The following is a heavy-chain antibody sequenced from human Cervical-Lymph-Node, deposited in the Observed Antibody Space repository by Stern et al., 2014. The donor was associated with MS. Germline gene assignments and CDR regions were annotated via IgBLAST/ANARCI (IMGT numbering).Heavy chain of an antibody. CDR3: ARTDYSVYYYGMDV. D-gene: IGHD2-15*01. Sequence: QVQLQESGPGLVQPSQTLSLTCPVSGGSISTGTYYWTWIRQPAGKALEWIGCRDGGGNTNYIPPLEGRAAMSVDVSKNQFSLDLRSVTAADTAVYYCARTDYSVYYYGMDVWGQGTTVIVSS. CDR1: GGSISTGTYY. V-gene: IGHV4-61*02. CDR2: RDGGGNT. J-gene: IGHJ6*02.